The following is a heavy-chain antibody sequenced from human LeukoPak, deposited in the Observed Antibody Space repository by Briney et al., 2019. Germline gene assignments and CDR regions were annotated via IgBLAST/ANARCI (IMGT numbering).Heavy chain of an antibody. J-gene: IGHJ5*02. CDR3: ARGRYSSSWYPKFDP. Sequence: SETLSLTCAVYGGSFSGYYWSWIRQPPGKGLEWIGEINHSGSTNYNPSLKSRVTISVDTSKNQFSLKLSSVTAADTAVYYCARGRYSSSWYPKFDPWGQGTLVTVSS. D-gene: IGHD6-13*01. CDR1: GGSFSGYY. CDR2: INHSGST. V-gene: IGHV4-34*01.